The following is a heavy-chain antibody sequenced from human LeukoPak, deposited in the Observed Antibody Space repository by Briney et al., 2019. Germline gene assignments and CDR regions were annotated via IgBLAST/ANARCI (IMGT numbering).Heavy chain of an antibody. CDR3: ARDAAAMARRIDY. CDR2: SSSSSSYI. Sequence: PGGSLRLSCAASGFTFSSYSMNWVRQAPGKGLEWVSSSSSSSSYIYYADSVKGRFTISRDNAKNSLYLQMNSLRAEDTAVYYCARDAAAMARRIDYWGQGTLVTVSS. J-gene: IGHJ4*02. D-gene: IGHD2-2*01. CDR1: GFTFSSYS. V-gene: IGHV3-21*01.